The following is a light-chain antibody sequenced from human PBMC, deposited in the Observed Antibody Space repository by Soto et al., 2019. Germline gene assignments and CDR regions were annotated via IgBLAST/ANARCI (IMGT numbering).Light chain of an antibody. V-gene: IGLV2-14*01. J-gene: IGLJ1*01. CDR3: SSYTPSFFYV. CDR1: SSDIGAFNY. CDR2: GVT. Sequence: QSALTQPASVSGSPGQSITISCTGSSSDIGAFNYVAWYQQHPGKAPKLIIHGVTNRPSGVSSRFSGSKSDYTASLTISGLQAEDEADYYCSSYTPSFFYVFGTGPR.